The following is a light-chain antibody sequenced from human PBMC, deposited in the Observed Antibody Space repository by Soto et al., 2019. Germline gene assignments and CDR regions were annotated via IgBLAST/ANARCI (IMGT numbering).Light chain of an antibody. Sequence: EIVLTQSPGTLSLSPGERATLSCRASQSVSSSYLAWYQQKPGQAPRLLIYGASSRATGVPDRFSGSGSGXXFTLTISRLEPEDFAVYYCQQYGSSPWTFGQGTKVEIK. CDR1: QSVSSSY. CDR3: QQYGSSPWT. CDR2: GAS. J-gene: IGKJ1*01. V-gene: IGKV3-20*01.